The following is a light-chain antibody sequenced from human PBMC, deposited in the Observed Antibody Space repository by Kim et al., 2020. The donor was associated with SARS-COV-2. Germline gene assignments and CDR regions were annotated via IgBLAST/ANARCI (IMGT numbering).Light chain of an antibody. Sequence: QSVLTQPPSVSGAPGQRVTISCTGCSSNIGAGYDVHWYQQLPGTAPKLLIYGNNDRPSGVPDRFSGSKSGTSASLAITGLQAEDEADYYCQSYDSSLSAYVFGTGTKVTVL. V-gene: IGLV1-40*01. CDR1: SSNIGAGYD. CDR2: GNN. J-gene: IGLJ1*01. CDR3: QSYDSSLSAYV.